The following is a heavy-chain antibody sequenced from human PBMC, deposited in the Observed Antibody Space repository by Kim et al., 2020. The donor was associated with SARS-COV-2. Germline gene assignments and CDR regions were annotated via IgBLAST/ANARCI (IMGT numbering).Heavy chain of an antibody. V-gene: IGHV3-74*01. D-gene: IGHD7-27*01. CDR2: T. Sequence: TDYADSVKGRFTISRDNAKNTLYLQMNSRRVEDTAVYYCARSANWGQAFDIGGQGTMITVSS. J-gene: IGHJ3*02. CDR3: ARSANWGQAFDI.